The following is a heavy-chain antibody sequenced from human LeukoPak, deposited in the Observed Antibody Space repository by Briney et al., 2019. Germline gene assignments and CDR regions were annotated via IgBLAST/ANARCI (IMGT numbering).Heavy chain of an antibody. V-gene: IGHV3-21*01. CDR2: ISSSSSYI. CDR3: ARDFPRDNDXFXX. Sequence: GGSLRLSCAASGFTFSSYSMNWVRQAPGKGLEWVSSISSSSSYIYYADSMKGRFTISRDNAKNSLYLQMNSLRAEDTAVYYCARDFPRDNDXFXXWGXXXMVT. J-gene: IGHJ3*01. CDR1: GFTFSSYS.